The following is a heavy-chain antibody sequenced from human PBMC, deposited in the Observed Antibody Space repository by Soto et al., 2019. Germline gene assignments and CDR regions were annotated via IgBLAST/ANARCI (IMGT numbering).Heavy chain of an antibody. CDR1: GGSMSPYY. V-gene: IGHV4-59*12. J-gene: IGHJ4*02. Sequence: SETLSLTCTVSGGSMSPYYWSWIRQAPGVGLEWIAYVYYSGYTHYNPSLKSRVTISVDTSKNTVSLHMNSLRAEDTALYYCAKDRPRRTSGYFFDYWGQGTPVTVSS. D-gene: IGHD1-1*01. CDR3: AKDRPRRTSGYFFDY. CDR2: VYYSGYT.